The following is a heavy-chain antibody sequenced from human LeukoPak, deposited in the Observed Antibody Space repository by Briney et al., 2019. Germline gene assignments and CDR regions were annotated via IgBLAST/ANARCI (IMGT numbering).Heavy chain of an antibody. CDR2: IGTAGDT. CDR1: GFTFSSYD. J-gene: IGHJ5*02. Sequence: GGSLRLSCAASGFTFSSYDMHWVRHPTGKGLEWVSAIGTAGDTYYSHSVKGRFTISRENAKNSLYLHMNSLSAGDTAVYFCARGHMLTGYYNFAWFDPWGQGTLVTVSS. D-gene: IGHD3-9*01. V-gene: IGHV3-13*01. CDR3: ARGHMLTGYYNFAWFDP.